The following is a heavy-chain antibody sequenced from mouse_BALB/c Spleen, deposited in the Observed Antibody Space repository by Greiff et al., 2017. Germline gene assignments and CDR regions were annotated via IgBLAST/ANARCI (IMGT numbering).Heavy chain of an antibody. J-gene: IGHJ4*01. Sequence: QVQLKQSGPGLVQPSQSLSITCTVSGFSLTSYGVHWVRQSPGKGLEWLGVIWSGGSTDYNAAFISRLSISKDNSKSQVFFKMNSLQANDTAIYYCARKGGNYGGYAMDYWGQGTSVTVSS. CDR1: GFSLTSYG. CDR3: ARKGGNYGGYAMDY. V-gene: IGHV2-2*02. CDR2: IWSGGST. D-gene: IGHD2-1*01.